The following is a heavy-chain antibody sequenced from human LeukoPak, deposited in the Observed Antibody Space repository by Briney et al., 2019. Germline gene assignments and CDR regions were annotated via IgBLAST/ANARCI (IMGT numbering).Heavy chain of an antibody. CDR2: INHSGST. J-gene: IGHJ4*02. V-gene: IGHV4-34*01. CDR3: AISTVTRRYFDY. Sequence: SETLSLTCAVYGGSFSGYYWSWIRQPPGKGLEWIGEINHSGSTNYNPSLKSRVTISVDASKNQFSLKLSSVTAADTAVYYCAISTVTRRYFDYWGQGTLVTVSS. D-gene: IGHD4-17*01. CDR1: GGSFSGYY.